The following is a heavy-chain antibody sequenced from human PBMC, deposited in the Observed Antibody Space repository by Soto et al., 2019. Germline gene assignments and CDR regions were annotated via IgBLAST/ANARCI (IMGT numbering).Heavy chain of an antibody. CDR3: LRLAHADHDLPNDFYI. CDR1: GFTFSSYS. D-gene: IGHD1-1*01. CDR2: ISSSSSTI. V-gene: IGHV3-48*02. J-gene: IGHJ3*02. Sequence: GWSLILSCAASGFTFSSYSMNSGRQAPGKGLEWVSYISSSSSTIYYADSVKGRFTISRDNAKNSLYLQMNSLRDEDTAVDYCLRLAHADHDLPNDFYIWRQGTMVTVS.